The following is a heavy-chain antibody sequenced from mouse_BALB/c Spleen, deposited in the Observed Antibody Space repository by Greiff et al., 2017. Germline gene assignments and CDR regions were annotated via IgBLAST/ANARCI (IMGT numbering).Heavy chain of an antibody. CDR3: YLLWLRRGGFDY. Sequence: VQLQQSGAELMKPGASVKISCKATGYTFSSYWIEWVKQRPGHGLEWIGEILPGSGSTNYNEKFKGKATFTADTSSNTAYMQLSSLTSEDSAVYYCYLLWLRRGGFDYWGQGTTLTVSS. D-gene: IGHD2-2*01. V-gene: IGHV1-9*01. J-gene: IGHJ2*01. CDR2: ILPGSGST. CDR1: GYTFSSYW.